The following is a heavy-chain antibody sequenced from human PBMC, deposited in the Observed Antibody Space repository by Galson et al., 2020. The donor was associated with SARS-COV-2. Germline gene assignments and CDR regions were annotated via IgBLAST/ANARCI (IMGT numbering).Heavy chain of an antibody. CDR1: GGSISSYY. Sequence: ASETLSLTCTVSGGSISSYYWSWIRQPPGKGLEWIGYIYYSGSTNYNPSLKSRVTISVDTSKNQFSLKLSSVTAADTAVYYCARQRWLRGAFDIWGQGTMVTVSS. J-gene: IGHJ3*02. V-gene: IGHV4-59*08. CDR2: IYYSGST. D-gene: IGHD3-10*01. CDR3: ARQRWLRGAFDI.